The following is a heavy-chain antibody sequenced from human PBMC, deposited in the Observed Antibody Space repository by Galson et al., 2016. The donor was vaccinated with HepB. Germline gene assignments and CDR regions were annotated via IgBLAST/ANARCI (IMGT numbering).Heavy chain of an antibody. D-gene: IGHD2-15*01. CDR2: ITVVNGNT. V-gene: IGHV1-3*01. CDR3: ALIGGGSSGFDY. CDR1: GNTFTASA. J-gene: IGHJ4*02. Sequence: SVKVSCKASGNTFTASAIHWVRQAPGQRLEWMGWITVVNGNTKYSQKFQDRVTFTSDTSSSTAYMALGSLTSEDTAVYYCALIGGGSSGFDYWGQGSLVTVSS.